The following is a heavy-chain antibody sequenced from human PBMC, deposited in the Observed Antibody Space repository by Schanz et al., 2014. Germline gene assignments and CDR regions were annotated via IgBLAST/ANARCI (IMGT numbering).Heavy chain of an antibody. CDR3: VRVPSRDVSFDL. D-gene: IGHD3-16*01. J-gene: IGHJ2*01. Sequence: QVQLEQSGAEVKKPGASVKVSCKASGYTFVSYSMHWVRQAPGQGLEWMGWISAYNGHTTYSQKVRDRVIFTTDTSANTAYMELRSLRSDDTAHYYCVRVPSRDVSFDLWGRGTLVTVSS. CDR2: ISAYNGHT. CDR1: GYTFVSYS. V-gene: IGHV1-18*04.